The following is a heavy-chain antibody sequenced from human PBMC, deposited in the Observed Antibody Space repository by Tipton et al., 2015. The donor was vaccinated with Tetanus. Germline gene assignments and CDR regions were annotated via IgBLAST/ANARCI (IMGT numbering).Heavy chain of an antibody. J-gene: IGHJ4*02. CDR1: GFTFSSYT. Sequence: SLRLSCAASGFTFSSYTMSWVRQAPGRGLEWLAMLSDDGRHGSSAESVKGRFTISRDNSMSTLYLQMENLRPEDTAVYDCVRGGRGWVMYYHVDSWGQGTQVVVSS. CDR2: LSDDGRHG. D-gene: IGHD2-8*01. V-gene: IGHV3-30*04. CDR3: VRGGRGWVMYYHVDS.